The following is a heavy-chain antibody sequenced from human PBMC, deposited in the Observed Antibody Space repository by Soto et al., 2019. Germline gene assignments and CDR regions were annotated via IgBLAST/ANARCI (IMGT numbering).Heavy chain of an antibody. CDR3: ARGGSYGDFFDY. CDR1: GGSMSSNY. V-gene: IGHV4-59*01. J-gene: IGHJ4*02. CDR2: IYYTGST. D-gene: IGHD4-17*01. Sequence: SETLSLTCTVSGGSMSSNYWTWIRQSPGKGLEWIGYIYYTGSTKYNPSLKSRVTISLDTSKNQFSLRLTSVTSADTAVYYCARGGSYGDFFDYWGQGAQVTV.